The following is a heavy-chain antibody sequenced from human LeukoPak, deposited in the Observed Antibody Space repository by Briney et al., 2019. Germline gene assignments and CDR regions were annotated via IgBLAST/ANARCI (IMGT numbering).Heavy chain of an antibody. V-gene: IGHV3-21*01. CDR2: ISSSSTYI. J-gene: IGHJ4*02. CDR1: GFTFSSYT. Sequence: GGSLRLSCAASGFTFSSYTMNWVRQAPGEGLEWVSSISSSSTYIYYADSVKGRFTISRDNAKNSLYLQMNSLRAEGTAVYYCAITRDGSYSNFDNWGQGTLVTVSS. CDR3: AITRDGSYSNFDN. D-gene: IGHD3-10*01.